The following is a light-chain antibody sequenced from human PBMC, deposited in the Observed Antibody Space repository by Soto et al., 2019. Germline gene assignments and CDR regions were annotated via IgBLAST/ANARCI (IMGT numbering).Light chain of an antibody. J-gene: IGLJ1*01. Sequence: QSVLTQPASVSGSPGQSITISCTGTSSDVGGYSYVSWYQQHPGKAPKLMIYDVSNRPSGVSNRFSGSKSGNTASLTISGLQAEDEADYYCSSYTSSSTLPYVFGTGTKVTV. CDR2: DVS. V-gene: IGLV2-14*01. CDR3: SSYTSSSTLPYV. CDR1: SSDVGGYSY.